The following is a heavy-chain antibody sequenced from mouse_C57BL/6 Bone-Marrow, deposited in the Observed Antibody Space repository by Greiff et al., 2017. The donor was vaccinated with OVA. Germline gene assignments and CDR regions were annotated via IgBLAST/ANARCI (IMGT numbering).Heavy chain of an antibody. CDR3: ARSNSYYFDY. V-gene: IGHV3-1*01. CDR1: GYSITSGYD. J-gene: IGHJ2*01. D-gene: IGHD2-5*01. Sequence: EVKLQESGPGMVKPSQSLSLTCTVTGYSITSGYDWHWIRHFPGNQLEWMGYISYSGSTNYNPSLKSRISITHDTSKNHFFLKLNSVTTEDTATYYCARSNSYYFDYWGQGTTLTVSS. CDR2: ISYSGST.